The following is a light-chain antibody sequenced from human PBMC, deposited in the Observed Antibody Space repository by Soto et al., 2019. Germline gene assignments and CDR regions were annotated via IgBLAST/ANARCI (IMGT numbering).Light chain of an antibody. CDR2: DVN. V-gene: IGLV2-14*01. CDR3: TSSASGSSHVV. CDR1: SSDIGGYDY. J-gene: IGLJ2*01. Sequence: QSALTQPASVSGSPGQSITLSCTGTSSDIGGYDYVSWYQRHPGKAPKLIIYDVNNRPSGVSNRFSGSKSGNTASLTISGLQAEDAADSYCTSSASGSSHVVFGGGTKLTVL.